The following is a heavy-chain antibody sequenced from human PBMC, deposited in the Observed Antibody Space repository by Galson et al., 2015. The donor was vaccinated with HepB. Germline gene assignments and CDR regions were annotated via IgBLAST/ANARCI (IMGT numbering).Heavy chain of an antibody. D-gene: IGHD2-2*01. Sequence: ETLSLTCTVSGGSISGYYWSWIRQSPGKGLEWIGYISHSGSINYNPSLESRLTISVDTSRNCFSLKLGSVTAADAAIYYCARQPAATAAFDIWGQGTMVSVSS. J-gene: IGHJ3*02. V-gene: IGHV4-59*08. CDR2: ISHSGSI. CDR1: GGSISGYY. CDR3: ARQPAATAAFDI.